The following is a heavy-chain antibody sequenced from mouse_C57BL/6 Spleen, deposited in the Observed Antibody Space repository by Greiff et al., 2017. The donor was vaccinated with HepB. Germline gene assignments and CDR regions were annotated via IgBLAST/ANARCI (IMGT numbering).Heavy chain of an antibody. D-gene: IGHD2-1*01. CDR3: ARSGDYYGPFDY. CDR2: INPGSGGT. Sequence: VQLQQSGAELVRPGTSVKVSCKASGYAFTNYLIEWVKQRPGQGLEWIGVINPGSGGTNYNEKFKGKATLTADKSSSTAYMQLSSLTSEDSAVYFCARSGDYYGPFDYWGQGTTLTVSS. CDR1: GYAFTNYL. J-gene: IGHJ2*01. V-gene: IGHV1-54*01.